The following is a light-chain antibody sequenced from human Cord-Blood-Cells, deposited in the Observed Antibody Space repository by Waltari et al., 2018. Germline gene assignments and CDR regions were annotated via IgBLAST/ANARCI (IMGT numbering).Light chain of an antibody. J-gene: IGLJ2*01. CDR1: SSDVGSYNF. V-gene: IGLV2-23*01. CDR2: EGS. CDR3: CSYAGSSTVV. Sequence: QSALTQPASVSGSPGQPTTISRPGTSSDVGSYNFVPWYQQHPGKAPKLMIYEGSKRPSGVSNRFSGSKSGNTASLTISGLQAEDEADYYCCSYAGSSTVVFGGGTKLTVL.